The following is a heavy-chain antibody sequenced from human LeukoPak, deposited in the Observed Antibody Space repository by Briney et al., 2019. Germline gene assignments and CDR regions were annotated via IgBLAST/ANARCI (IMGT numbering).Heavy chain of an antibody. CDR2: IIPIFDTT. V-gene: IGHV1-69*05. Sequence: SVKVSCKTSGGTFSSYAISWVRQAPGQGLEWMGGIIPIFDTTNYAQKFQGRVTVTTDESTSTAHMELSSLTSEDTAVYYCARGRGGGATSRDDYWGQGTLVTVSS. D-gene: IGHD1-26*01. CDR1: GGTFSSYA. CDR3: ARGRGGGATSRDDY. J-gene: IGHJ4*02.